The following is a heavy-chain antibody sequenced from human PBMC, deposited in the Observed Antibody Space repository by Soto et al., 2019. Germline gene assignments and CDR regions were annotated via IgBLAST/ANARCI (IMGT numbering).Heavy chain of an antibody. D-gene: IGHD2-2*02. V-gene: IGHV4-59*01. J-gene: IGHJ5*02. CDR1: GGSISSYY. CDR2: IYYSGST. Sequence: SETLSLTCTVSGGSISSYYWSWIRQPPGKGLEWIGYIYYSGSTNYNPSLKSRVTISVDTSKNQFSLKLSSVTAADTAVYYCARDFIYCSSTSCYIQHNWFDPWGQGTLVTVSS. CDR3: ARDFIYCSSTSCYIQHNWFDP.